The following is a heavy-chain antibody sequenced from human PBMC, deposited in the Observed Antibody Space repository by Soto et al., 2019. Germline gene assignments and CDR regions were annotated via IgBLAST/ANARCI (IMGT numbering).Heavy chain of an antibody. D-gene: IGHD4-17*01. V-gene: IGHV4-31*03. CDR1: GGSISSGGYY. CDR2: IYYSGST. CDR3: ARDLNGYGDSAFDI. J-gene: IGHJ3*02. Sequence: TLSLTCTVSGGSISSGGYYWSWIRQHPGKGLEWIGYIYYSGSTYYNPSLKSRVTISVDTSKNQFSLKLSSVTAADTAVYYCARDLNGYGDSAFDIWGQGTMVTVSS.